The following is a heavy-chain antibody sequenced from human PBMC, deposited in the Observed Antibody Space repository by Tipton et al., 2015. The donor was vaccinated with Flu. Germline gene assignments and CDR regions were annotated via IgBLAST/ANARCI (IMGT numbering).Heavy chain of an antibody. CDR1: GFTFTSSA. J-gene: IGHJ6*02. V-gene: IGHV1-58*01. Sequence: QLVQSGPEVKKPGTSVKVSCKASGFTFTSSAVQWVRQARGQRLEWIGWIVVGSGNTNYAQKFQERVTITRDMSTSTAYMELSSLRSEDTAVYYCAAFRGLYYGMDVWGQGTTVTVSS. CDR3: AAFRGLYYGMDV. D-gene: IGHD3/OR15-3a*01. CDR2: IVVGSGNT.